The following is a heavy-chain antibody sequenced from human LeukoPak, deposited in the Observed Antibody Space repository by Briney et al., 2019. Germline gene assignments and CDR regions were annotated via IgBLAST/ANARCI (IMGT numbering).Heavy chain of an antibody. Sequence: SETLSLTCTVSGDSINNPNYYWTWIRQHPGKALERVGYIHSSGSTFYSPSLKSRLTISLDTSKNQFSLKLKSVTAADTAVYFCARDSAYCSGGRCPKWFDPWGQGALVTVSS. D-gene: IGHD2-15*01. CDR2: IHSSGST. CDR3: ARDSAYCSGGRCPKWFDP. J-gene: IGHJ5*02. CDR1: GDSINNPNYY. V-gene: IGHV4-31*03.